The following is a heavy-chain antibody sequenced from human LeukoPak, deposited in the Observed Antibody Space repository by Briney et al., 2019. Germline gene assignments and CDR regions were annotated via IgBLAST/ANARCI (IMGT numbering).Heavy chain of an antibody. CDR2: MHYSGNT. D-gene: IGHD4-23*01. J-gene: IGHJ4*02. V-gene: IGHV4-39*01. Sequence: SETLSLTCTVSGGSIISDTYYWGWIRQPPGKGLEWIATMHYSGNTYYNPSLKSRVTISVDTSKNQFSLKLTSVTAADTAFYYCARHKKYGGNPTFDFWGQGTLVTVSS. CDR3: ARHKKYGGNPTFDF. CDR1: GGSIISDTYY.